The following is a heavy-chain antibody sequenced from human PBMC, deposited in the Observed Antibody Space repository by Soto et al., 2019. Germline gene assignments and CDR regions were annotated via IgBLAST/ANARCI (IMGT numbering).Heavy chain of an antibody. CDR2: IYYSGST. CDR3: ASQPNYYDSSGYYLYYFDY. J-gene: IGHJ4*02. CDR1: GVSIHNSHSF. Sequence: SETLSLTCAVSGVSIHNSHSFWGWIRQPPGKGLEFIGSIYYSGSTYYNPSLKSRVTISVDTSKNQFSLKLSSVTAADTAVYYCASQPNYYDSSGYYLYYFDYWGQGTLVTVSS. D-gene: IGHD3-22*01. V-gene: IGHV4-39*01.